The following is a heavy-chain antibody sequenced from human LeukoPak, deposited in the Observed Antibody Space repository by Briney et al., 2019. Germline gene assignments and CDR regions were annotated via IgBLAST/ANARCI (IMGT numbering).Heavy chain of an antibody. CDR2: IYHSGST. Sequence: SGTLSLTCAVSGGSISSSNWWSWVRQPPGEGLEWIGEIYHSGSTNYNPSLKSRVTISVDTSKNQFSLKLSSVTAADTAVYYCARPSGRWLQFTAFDIWGQGTMVTVSS. V-gene: IGHV4-4*02. J-gene: IGHJ3*02. CDR3: ARPSGRWLQFTAFDI. D-gene: IGHD5-24*01. CDR1: GGSISSSNW.